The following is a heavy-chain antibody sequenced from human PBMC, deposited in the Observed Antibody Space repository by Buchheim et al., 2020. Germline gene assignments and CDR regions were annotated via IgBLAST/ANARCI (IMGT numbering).Heavy chain of an antibody. D-gene: IGHD2-2*02. CDR3: AKQYCSSTSCYRDYYYGMDV. CDR2: ISGSGGST. J-gene: IGHJ6*02. V-gene: IGHV3-23*01. CDR1: GFTFSSYA. Sequence: EVQLLESGGGLVQPGGSLRLSCAASGFTFSSYAMSWVRQAPGKGLEWVSAISGSGGSTYYADSVKGRFTISRDKSKNTLYMQMNSLRAEDTAVYYCAKQYCSSTSCYRDYYYGMDVWGQGTT.